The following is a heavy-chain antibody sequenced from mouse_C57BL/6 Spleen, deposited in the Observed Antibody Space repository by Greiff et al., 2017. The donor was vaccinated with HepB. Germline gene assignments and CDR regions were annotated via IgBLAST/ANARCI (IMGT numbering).Heavy chain of an antibody. CDR3: ARDGDDYDDYAMDY. J-gene: IGHJ4*01. V-gene: IGHV1-64*01. CDR2: IHPNSGST. D-gene: IGHD2-4*01. Sequence: QVHVKQPGAELVKPGASVKLSCKASGYTFTSYWMHWVKQRPGQGLEWIGMIHPNSGSTNYNEKFKSKATLTVDKSSSTAYMQLSSLTSEDSAVYYCARDGDDYDDYAMDYWGQGTSVTVSS. CDR1: GYTFTSYW.